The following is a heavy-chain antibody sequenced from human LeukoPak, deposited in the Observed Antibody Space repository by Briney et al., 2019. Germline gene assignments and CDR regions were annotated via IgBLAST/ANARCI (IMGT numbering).Heavy chain of an antibody. CDR2: IRYDGSNK. D-gene: IGHD6-19*01. CDR1: GFTFSSYG. Sequence: GGSLRLSCAASGFTFSSYGMHWARQAPGKGLEWVAFIRYDGSNKYYADSVKGRFTISRDNSKNTLYLQMNSLRAEDTAVYYCAKDLNSSGWFKHDAFDIWGQGTMVTVSS. J-gene: IGHJ3*02. CDR3: AKDLNSSGWFKHDAFDI. V-gene: IGHV3-30*02.